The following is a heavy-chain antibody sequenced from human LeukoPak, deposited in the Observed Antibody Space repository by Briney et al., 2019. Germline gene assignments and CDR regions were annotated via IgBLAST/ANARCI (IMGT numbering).Heavy chain of an antibody. D-gene: IGHD1-26*01. V-gene: IGHV3-30*02. J-gene: IGHJ4*02. CDR2: IRYDGSNK. Sequence: GGSLRLSCAASGFTFSSYGMHWVRQAPGKGLEWVAFIRYDGSNKYYADSVKGRFTISRDNSKNTLYLQMNSLRAEDTAVYYCAKDGVGVVGATTDYWGQGTLVTVSS. CDR1: GFTFSSYG. CDR3: AKDGVGVVGATTDY.